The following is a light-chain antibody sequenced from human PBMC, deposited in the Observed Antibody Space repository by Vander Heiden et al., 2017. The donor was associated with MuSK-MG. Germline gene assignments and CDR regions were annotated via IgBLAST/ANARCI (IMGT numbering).Light chain of an antibody. Sequence: QSALTQPPSASGSPGQSVTISCTGTSRAVGGYNYVSWYQQNPGNAHKLMIYEVSKRPSGVPDRFSGSKSGNTAALTVSVLQAEDEAEYYCSSYAGSNNLVFGGGTKLTVL. V-gene: IGLV2-8*01. CDR1: SRAVGGYNY. CDR3: SSYAGSNNLV. CDR2: EVS. J-gene: IGLJ2*01.